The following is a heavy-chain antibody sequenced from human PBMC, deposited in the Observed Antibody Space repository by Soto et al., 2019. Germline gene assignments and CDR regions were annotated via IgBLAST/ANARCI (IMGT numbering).Heavy chain of an antibody. CDR1: GYYYNSYG. J-gene: IGHJ4*02. V-gene: IGHV1-18*01. CDR2: ISAYNGDT. D-gene: IGHD4-17*01. CDR3: VRTRATEATGKNFVDYQGQFDY. Sequence: QVQLVQSGAEVRKPGASVRVACKASGYYYNSYGVTWVRQAPGQGLEWMGWISAYNGDTYYEQKFQGRITMTTDTSTTTAYLELRSLRSDDTAIYYCVRTRATEATGKNFVDYQGQFDYWGQGSLVTVSS.